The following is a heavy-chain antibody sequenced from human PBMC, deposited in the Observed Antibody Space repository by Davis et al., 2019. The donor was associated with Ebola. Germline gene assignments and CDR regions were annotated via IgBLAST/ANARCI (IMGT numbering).Heavy chain of an antibody. V-gene: IGHV5-51*01. CDR2: IYPGDSDT. CDR3: ARRSYSSSTRYIDY. J-gene: IGHJ4*02. Sequence: GESLKISCKGSGYSFTTYWITWVRQLPGKGLEWMGIIYPGDSDTRYSPSFQGQVTISADRSISTAYLQWSSLKASDTAMYYCARRSYSSSTRYIDYWGQGTLVTVSS. CDR1: GYSFTTYW. D-gene: IGHD6-6*01.